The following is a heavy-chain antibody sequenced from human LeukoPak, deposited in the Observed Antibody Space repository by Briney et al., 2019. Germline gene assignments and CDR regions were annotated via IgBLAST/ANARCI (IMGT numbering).Heavy chain of an antibody. J-gene: IGHJ3*02. V-gene: IGHV4-59*01. CDR3: ARARGATIFQSAFDI. CDR1: GGSINYYY. CDR2: IYYSGGT. D-gene: IGHD5-24*01. Sequence: PSETLSLTCTVSGGSINYYYWMWIRQPPGKGLEWIGYIYYSGGTHYNPSLKSRVTMLVDTSKNQFSLKLTAVTAADTAVYYCARARGATIFQSAFDIWGQGTMVTVSS.